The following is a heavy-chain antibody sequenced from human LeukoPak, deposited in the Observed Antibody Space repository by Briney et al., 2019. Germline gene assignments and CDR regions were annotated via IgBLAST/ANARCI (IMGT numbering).Heavy chain of an antibody. D-gene: IGHD1-26*01. CDR1: GSSFSRSW. CDR2: INNDASRT. CDR3: ASDGAYAMAV. V-gene: IGHV3-74*01. J-gene: IGHJ6*02. Sequence: GGSLRLSCAASGSSFSRSWIHWVRQAPGKGLVWVSHINNDASRTTYADSVRGRFTISRDNAKNTVSLQMNSLRAEDTAVYYCASDGAYAMAVWGQGTTVTVSS.